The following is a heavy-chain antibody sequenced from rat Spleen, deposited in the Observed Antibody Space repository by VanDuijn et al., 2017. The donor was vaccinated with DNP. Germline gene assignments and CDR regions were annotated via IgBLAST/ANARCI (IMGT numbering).Heavy chain of an antibody. Sequence: EVQLVESGGGLVQPGRSLKLSCAASGFTFSDYNMAWVRQAPKKGLEWVATISTSGSRTYYPDSVKGRFTISRDNAKSSLYLQMNSLKSEDTATYYCASYPGITPYWYFDFWGPGTMVTVSS. CDR3: ASYPGITPYWYFDF. V-gene: IGHV5-7*01. D-gene: IGHD1-4*01. CDR1: GFTFSDYN. CDR2: ISTSGSRT. J-gene: IGHJ1*01.